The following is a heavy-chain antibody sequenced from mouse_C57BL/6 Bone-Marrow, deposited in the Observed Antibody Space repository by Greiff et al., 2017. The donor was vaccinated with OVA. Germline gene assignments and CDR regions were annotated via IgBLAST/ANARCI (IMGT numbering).Heavy chain of an antibody. V-gene: IGHV1-81*01. D-gene: IGHD1-1*01. CDR1: GYTFTSYG. J-gene: IGHJ1*03. CDR3: ARRGTTVAYWYFDG. Sequence: VQLVESGAELARPGASVKLSCKASGYTFTSYGISWVKQRTGQGLEWIGEIYPRSGNTYYNEKFKGKATLTADKSSSTAYMELRSLTSEDSAVYFCARRGTTVAYWYFDGWGTGTTVTVSS. CDR2: IYPRSGNT.